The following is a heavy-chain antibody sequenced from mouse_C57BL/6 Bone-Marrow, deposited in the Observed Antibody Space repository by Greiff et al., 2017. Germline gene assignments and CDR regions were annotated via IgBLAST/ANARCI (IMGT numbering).Heavy chain of an antibody. J-gene: IGHJ2*01. CDR1: GYTFTTYP. D-gene: IGHD2-1*01. Sequence: QVQLKQSGAELVKPGASVKMSCKASGYTFTTYPIEWMKQNHGQSLEWIGNFHPYNDDTKYNEKFKGKATLTVEKSSSTVYLELSRLTSADSAVYYCARGGNYGGYDFDYWGQGTTLTVSA. V-gene: IGHV1-47*01. CDR3: ARGGNYGGYDFDY. CDR2: FHPYNDDT.